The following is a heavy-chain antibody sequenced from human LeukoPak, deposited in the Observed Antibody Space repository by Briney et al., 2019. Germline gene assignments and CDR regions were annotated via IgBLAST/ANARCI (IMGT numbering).Heavy chain of an antibody. J-gene: IGHJ4*02. Sequence: GGSLRLSCAASGFTFSSNAMSWVRQAPGKGLEWVSAISGGGIGTYYADSVKGRFTISRDNSKNTLYLQMNSLRAEDTAVYYCAKVSVRYYDSSGYFDYWGQGTLVTVSS. V-gene: IGHV3-23*01. CDR2: ISGGGIGT. CDR3: AKVSVRYYDSSGYFDY. D-gene: IGHD3-22*01. CDR1: GFTFSSNA.